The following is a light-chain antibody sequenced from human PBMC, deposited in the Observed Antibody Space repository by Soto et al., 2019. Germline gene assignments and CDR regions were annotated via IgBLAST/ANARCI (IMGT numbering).Light chain of an antibody. Sequence: EIVMTQSPATLSVSPGGRATLSFRASGSVNRNLAWYQQRPGQSPRLLLYGASTRATGTPARFSGSGSGTDFTLTISDLEPEDFAVYYCQQRTNWPSITFGQGTRLEIK. V-gene: IGKV3-11*01. CDR3: QQRTNWPSIT. CDR2: GAS. CDR1: GSVNRN. J-gene: IGKJ5*01.